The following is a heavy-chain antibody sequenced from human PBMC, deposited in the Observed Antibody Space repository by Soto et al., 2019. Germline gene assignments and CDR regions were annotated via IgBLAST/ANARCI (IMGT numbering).Heavy chain of an antibody. J-gene: IGHJ4*02. CDR1: GYTFTSYG. V-gene: IGHV1-18*01. CDR3: ARDPALGGPFDY. D-gene: IGHD3-16*01. CDR2: ISAHNGNT. Sequence: QVQLVQSGAEVKKPGASVKVSCKASGYTFTSYGISWVRQAPGQGLEWMGWISAHNGNTNYAQKRQGXVXXXTXPSTSTAYMELRSLRSDDTAVYYCARDPALGGPFDYWGQGTLVTVSS.